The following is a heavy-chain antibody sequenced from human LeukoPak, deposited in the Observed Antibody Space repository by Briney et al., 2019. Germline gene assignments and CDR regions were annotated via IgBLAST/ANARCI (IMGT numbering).Heavy chain of an antibody. V-gene: IGHV4-59*08. CDR2: IYYSGTT. Sequence: SETLSLTCTVSGASISSYYWSWIRQPPGKGLEWIGYIYYSGTTNYNPSLRSRVTISVDTSKNQFSLKLSSVTAADTAVYFCARQVGATFDYWGQGALVTVSS. CDR1: GASISSYY. CDR3: ARQVGATFDY. J-gene: IGHJ4*02. D-gene: IGHD1-26*01.